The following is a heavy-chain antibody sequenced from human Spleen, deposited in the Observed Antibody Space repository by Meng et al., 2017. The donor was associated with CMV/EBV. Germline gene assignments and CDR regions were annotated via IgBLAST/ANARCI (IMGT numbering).Heavy chain of an antibody. CDR2: INHSGST. CDR3: ARDAGYYSLD. V-gene: IGHV4-34*01. J-gene: IGHJ4*02. CDR1: GGSFSGYY. Sequence: SETLSLTCAVYGGSFSGYYWSWIRQPPGKGLEWIGEINHSGSTNYNPSLKSRVTISVDTSKNQFSLKLSSVTTADTAVYYCARDAGYYSLDWGQGTLVTVSS. D-gene: IGHD2-21*01.